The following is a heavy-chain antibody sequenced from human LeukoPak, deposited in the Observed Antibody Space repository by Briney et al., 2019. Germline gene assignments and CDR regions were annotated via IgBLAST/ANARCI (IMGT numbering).Heavy chain of an antibody. V-gene: IGHV3-21*01. Sequence: GGSLRLSCAASGFTFSSYSMNRVRQAPGKGLEWVSSISSSSSYIYYADSVKGRFTISRDNAKNSLYLQMNSLRAEDTAVYYCASSSSWYPAGFDYWGQGTLVTVSS. J-gene: IGHJ4*02. CDR2: ISSSSSYI. CDR1: GFTFSSYS. D-gene: IGHD6-13*01. CDR3: ASSSSWYPAGFDY.